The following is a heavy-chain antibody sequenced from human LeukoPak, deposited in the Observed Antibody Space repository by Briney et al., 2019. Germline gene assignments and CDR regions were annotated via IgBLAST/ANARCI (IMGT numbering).Heavy chain of an antibody. V-gene: IGHV4-39*02. D-gene: IGHD6-19*01. J-gene: IGHJ4*02. CDR2: IYYSGST. CDR3: ARDSSGWYLFDY. Sequence: SETLSLTCTVSGGSISSSSYYWGWIRQPPGKGLEWIGSIYYSGSTYYNPSLKSRVTISVDTSKNQFSLKLSSVTAADTAVYYCARDSSGWYLFDYWGQGTLVTVPS. CDR1: GGSISSSSYY.